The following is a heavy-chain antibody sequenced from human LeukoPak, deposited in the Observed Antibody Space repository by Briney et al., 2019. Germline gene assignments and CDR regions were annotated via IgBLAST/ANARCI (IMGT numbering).Heavy chain of an antibody. Sequence: GGSLRLSCAASGFTFSTCGMHWVRQAPGKGLEWVAFIRYGGSDIYYGDSVKGRFTISRDNSKNTLYLQMNSLRGEDTAVYYWAKKPYSRLYYFYYMDVWGKGTPGPVS. D-gene: IGHD3-22*01. CDR2: IRYGGSDI. CDR3: AKKPYSRLYYFYYMDV. CDR1: GFTFSTCG. V-gene: IGHV3-30*02. J-gene: IGHJ6*03.